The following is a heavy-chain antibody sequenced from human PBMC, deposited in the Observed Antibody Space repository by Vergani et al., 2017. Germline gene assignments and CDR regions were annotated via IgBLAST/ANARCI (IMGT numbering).Heavy chain of an antibody. CDR1: GFTVSSNY. CDR3: ARLGSDSSGYYYEGWFDP. CDR2: IYSGGST. V-gene: IGHV3-53*01. J-gene: IGHJ5*02. D-gene: IGHD3-22*01. Sequence: EVQLVESGGGLIQPGGSLRLSCAASGFTVSSNYMSWVRQAPGKGLEWVSVIYSGGSTYYADSVKGRFTITSDNSKNTLYLQMNGLRAEDTAVYYCARLGSDSSGYYYEGWFDPWGQGTLVTVSS.